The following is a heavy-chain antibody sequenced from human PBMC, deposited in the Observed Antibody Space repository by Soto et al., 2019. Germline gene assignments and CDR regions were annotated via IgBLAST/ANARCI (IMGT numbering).Heavy chain of an antibody. J-gene: IGHJ6*02. V-gene: IGHV4-59*12. CDR1: GGSISSYY. Sequence: PSATLSLTCTVSGGSISSYYWSWIRQPPGKGLEWIGYIYYSGSTNYNPSLKSRVTISVDTSKTIAYLQMSSLKTEDTAVYYCTRDPYYDFWSGPGYGMDVWGQGTTVTVSS. CDR3: TRDPYYDFWSGPGYGMDV. D-gene: IGHD3-3*01. CDR2: IYYSGST.